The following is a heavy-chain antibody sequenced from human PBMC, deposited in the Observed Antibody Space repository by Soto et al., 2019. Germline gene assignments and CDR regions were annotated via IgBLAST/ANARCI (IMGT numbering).Heavy chain of an antibody. CDR1: GFSLRTTGVG. V-gene: IGHV2-5*01. D-gene: IGHD3-16*01. CDR2: IYWNDDN. J-gene: IGHJ4*02. CDR3: AHTWGLPFGY. Sequence: QITLKESGPTLVEPTQTLTLTCTYSGFSLRTTGVGVGWIRQPPGKALEWLGIIYWNDDNRYSPTLKNRFTLTSDISKSQVVLTMTNMDPVDTATYYCAHTWGLPFGYWSQGKLVIVSS.